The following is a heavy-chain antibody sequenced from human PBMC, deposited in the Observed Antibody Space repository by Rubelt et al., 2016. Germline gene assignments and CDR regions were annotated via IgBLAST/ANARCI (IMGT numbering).Heavy chain of an antibody. CDR2: INHSGST. D-gene: IGHD3-3*01. CDR3: SRAVDFWSGYPFDY. J-gene: IGHJ4*02. CDR1: GGSINSGGYY. V-gene: IGHV4-31*03. Sequence: QVQLQESGPGLVKPSQTLSLTCTVSGGSINSGGYYWSWIRQHPGKGLEWIGEINHSGSTNYNPSLKSRVTISVDTSKNQFSLKLSSVTAADTAVHYWSRAVDFWSGYPFDYWGQGTLVTVSS.